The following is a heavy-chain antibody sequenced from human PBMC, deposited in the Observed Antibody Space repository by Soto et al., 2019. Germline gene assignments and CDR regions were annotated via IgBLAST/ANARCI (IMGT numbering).Heavy chain of an antibody. J-gene: IGHJ4*02. CDR2: IYWDDDR. V-gene: IGHV2-5*02. D-gene: IGHD3-22*01. Sequence: QITLRESGPTLVKPTQTLTLTCTFSGFSLNTRGVGVGWIRQPPGKALEWLALIYWDDDRRYSPSLKNRLTITRGTPRNQVVLKMSNLHSVDTATSSCALTRWFNGSGFSHFDYWGQGILVTVSS. CDR3: ALTRWFNGSGFSHFDY. CDR1: GFSLNTRGVG.